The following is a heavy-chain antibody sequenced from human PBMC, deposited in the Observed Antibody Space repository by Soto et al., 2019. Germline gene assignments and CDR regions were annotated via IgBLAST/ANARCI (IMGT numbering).Heavy chain of an antibody. CDR2: IYYSGST. D-gene: IGHD2-15*01. V-gene: IGHV4-31*03. CDR1: GGSISSGGYY. Sequence: QVQLQESGPGLVKPSQTLSLTCTVSGGSISSGGYYWSWIRQHPGKGLEWIGYIYYSGSTYYNPSHKRRVTISVDTSKNQFSLKLSSVTAADTAVYYCARGVAWSLFDYWGQGTLVTVSS. J-gene: IGHJ4*02. CDR3: ARGVAWSLFDY.